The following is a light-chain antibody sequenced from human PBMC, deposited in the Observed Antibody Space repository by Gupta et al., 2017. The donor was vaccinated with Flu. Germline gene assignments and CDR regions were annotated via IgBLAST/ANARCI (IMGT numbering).Light chain of an antibody. Sequence: EIVLTQSPGTLSLSLGERATLSCRASQSVSSSYLAWYQQKPGQAPRLLIYGASSRATGIPDRFSGSGAGTDFTLAISRLDPEDSAVYYCQQYGRSPWTFGQGTKVEIK. J-gene: IGKJ1*01. CDR1: QSVSSSY. CDR2: GAS. V-gene: IGKV3-20*01. CDR3: QQYGRSPWT.